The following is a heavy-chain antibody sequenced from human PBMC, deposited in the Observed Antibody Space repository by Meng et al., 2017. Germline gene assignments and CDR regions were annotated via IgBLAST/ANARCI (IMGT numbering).Heavy chain of an antibody. J-gene: IGHJ4*02. Sequence: GESLKISCAASGFTFSSYAMHWVRQAPGKGLEWVAVISYDGSNKYYADSVKGRFTISRDNSKNTLYLQMNSLRAEDTAVYYCARSRAKDKIAAAGQAADYWGQGSLVTVSS. V-gene: IGHV3-30*01. CDR3: ARSRAKDKIAAAGQAADY. CDR2: ISYDGSNK. D-gene: IGHD6-13*01. CDR1: GFTFSSYA.